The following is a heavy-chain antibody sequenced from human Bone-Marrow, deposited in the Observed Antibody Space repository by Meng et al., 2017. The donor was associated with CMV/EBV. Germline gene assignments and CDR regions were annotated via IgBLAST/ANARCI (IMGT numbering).Heavy chain of an antibody. D-gene: IGHD3-10*01. J-gene: IGHJ4*02. V-gene: IGHV3-21*01. CDR1: GFTFSSYA. Sequence: GESLKISCAASGFTFSSYAMSWVRQAPGKGLEWVSFITSSSNLIYYADSVRGRFTVSRDNARNSVYLQMNSLRAEDTAVYYCAKVEWFGELPLDYWGQGTLVTVSS. CDR2: ITSSSNLI. CDR3: AKVEWFGELPLDY.